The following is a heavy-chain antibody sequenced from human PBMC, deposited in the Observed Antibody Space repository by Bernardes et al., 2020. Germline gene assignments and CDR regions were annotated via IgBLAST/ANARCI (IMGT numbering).Heavy chain of an antibody. CDR3: ARPPRDGYIYDAFDI. J-gene: IGHJ3*02. D-gene: IGHD5-12*01. Sequence: GESLKISCKGSGYSFTSYWIGWVRQMPGKGLEWMGIIYPGDSDTRYSPSFQGQVTISADKSISTAYLQWSSLKASDTAMYYCARPPRDGYIYDAFDIWGQGTMVTVSS. CDR1: GYSFTSYW. CDR2: IYPGDSDT. V-gene: IGHV5-51*01.